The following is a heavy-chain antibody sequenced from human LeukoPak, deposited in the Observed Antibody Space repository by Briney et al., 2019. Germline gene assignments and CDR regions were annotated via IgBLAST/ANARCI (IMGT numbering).Heavy chain of an antibody. D-gene: IGHD2-15*01. CDR3: AKPLLPSTGASPADY. CDR1: GFTFRSYG. Sequence: PGGSLRLSCAASGFTFRSYGMIWVRQAPGKGQEWVSAISASGGSTYYADSVKGRFTISRDNSKDTLYLQLNSLRAEDTAVYYCAKPLLPSTGASPADYWGQGTLVIVSS. V-gene: IGHV3-23*01. CDR2: ISASGGST. J-gene: IGHJ4*02.